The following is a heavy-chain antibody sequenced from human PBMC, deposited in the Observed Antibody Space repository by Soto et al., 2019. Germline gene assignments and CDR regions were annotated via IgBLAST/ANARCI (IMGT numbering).Heavy chain of an antibody. J-gene: IGHJ4*02. CDR2: ISGYNGDT. Sequence: QVQLVQSGGEVKQPGASVKVSCKTSGYTFTSYGISWMRQAPGQGLEWMGWISGYNGDTKHVQKFQGRVTLTTDTSTNTAYMEVRSLRSDDTAVYYCARDWVGDLAYWGQGTLVTVSS. V-gene: IGHV1-18*01. D-gene: IGHD4-17*01. CDR1: GYTFTSYG. CDR3: ARDWVGDLAY.